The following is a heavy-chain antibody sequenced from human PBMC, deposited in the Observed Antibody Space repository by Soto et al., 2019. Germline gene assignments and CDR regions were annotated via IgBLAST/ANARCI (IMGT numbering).Heavy chain of an antibody. CDR1: GYTFTSYG. Sequence: QVQLVQSGAEVKKPGASVKVSCKASGYTFTSYGISWVRQAPGQGLEWMGWISAYNGNTNYAQKLQGRVTMTTDTSTSTAYMELRSMRSDDTAVYYCARDVEDIVVVPAAMSYYYYGMDVWGQGTTVTVSS. J-gene: IGHJ6*02. V-gene: IGHV1-18*01. D-gene: IGHD2-2*01. CDR3: ARDVEDIVVVPAAMSYYYYGMDV. CDR2: ISAYNGNT.